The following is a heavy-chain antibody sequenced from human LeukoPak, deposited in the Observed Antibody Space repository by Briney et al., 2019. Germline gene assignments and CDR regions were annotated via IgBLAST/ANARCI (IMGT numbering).Heavy chain of an antibody. V-gene: IGHV4-34*01. D-gene: IGHD3-16*01. CDR3: ARVGWGGNWFDP. J-gene: IGHJ5*02. CDR2: INHSGST. Sequence: PPETLSLTCAVYGGSFSGYYWSWIRQPPGKGLEWIGEINHSGSTNYNPSLKSRVTISVDTSKNQFSLKLSSVTAADTAVYYCARVGWGGNWFDPWGQGTLVTVSS. CDR1: GGSFSGYY.